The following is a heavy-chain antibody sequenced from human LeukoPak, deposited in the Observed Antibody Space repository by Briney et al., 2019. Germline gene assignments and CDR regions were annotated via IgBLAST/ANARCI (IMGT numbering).Heavy chain of an antibody. V-gene: IGHV4-39*01. Sequence: SETLSLTCTVSGGSISSSSYYWGWIRQPPGRGLEWIGSIYYRGTTFYNPSLKSRVTISVDTSKNQFSLRLSSVTAADTAVYYCARLGKCGGDCYTGAFDIWGQGTMVTVSS. J-gene: IGHJ3*02. CDR3: ARLGKCGGDCYTGAFDI. CDR1: GGSISSSSYY. D-gene: IGHD2-21*02. CDR2: IYYRGTT.